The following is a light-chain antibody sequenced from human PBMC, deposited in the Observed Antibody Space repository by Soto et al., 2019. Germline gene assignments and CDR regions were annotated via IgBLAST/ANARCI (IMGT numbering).Light chain of an antibody. Sequence: QSVLTQPASVSGSPGQSITISCTGNSSDVGSYNYVSWYQQHPGKAPKLMIYDVSNRPSGVSNRFSGSKSGNTASLTISGLQAEDEADYYCNSYTGSSTPYVFGTGTKVTVL. CDR1: SSDVGSYNY. CDR3: NSYTGSSTPYV. CDR2: DVS. V-gene: IGLV2-14*03. J-gene: IGLJ1*01.